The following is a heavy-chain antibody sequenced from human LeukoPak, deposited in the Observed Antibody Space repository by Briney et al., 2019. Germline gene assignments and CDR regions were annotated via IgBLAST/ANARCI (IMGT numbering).Heavy chain of an antibody. CDR2: ISSSSSYI. Sequence: PGGSLRLSCAASGFTFSSYSMNWVRQAPGKXLEWVSSISSSSSYIYYADSVKGRFTISRDNAKNSLYLQMNSLRAEDTAVYYCARDLTSYYYDNNGAFDFWGQGTLVTVSS. J-gene: IGHJ4*02. V-gene: IGHV3-21*01. CDR3: ARDLTSYYYDNNGAFDF. CDR1: GFTFSSYS. D-gene: IGHD3-22*01.